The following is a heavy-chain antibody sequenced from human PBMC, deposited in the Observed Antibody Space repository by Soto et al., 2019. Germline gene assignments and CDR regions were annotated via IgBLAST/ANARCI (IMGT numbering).Heavy chain of an antibody. CDR3: AREIRSSSAPKIYYYYGMDV. CDR1: GGSISSGGYY. V-gene: IGHV4-31*03. J-gene: IGHJ6*02. D-gene: IGHD6-6*01. Sequence: QVQLQESGPGLVKPSQTLSLTCTVSGGSISSGGYYWSWIRQHPGKGLEWIGYIYYSGSTYYNPSLKSRVTISVDTSKNQFSLKLSSVTAAYTAVYYCAREIRSSSAPKIYYYYGMDVWGQGTTVTVSS. CDR2: IYYSGST.